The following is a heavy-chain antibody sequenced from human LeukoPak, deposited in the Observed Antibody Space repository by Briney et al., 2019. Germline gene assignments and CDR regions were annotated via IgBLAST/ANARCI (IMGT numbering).Heavy chain of an antibody. V-gene: IGHV3-73*01. CDR3: TRLVVGATTFDY. CDR1: GFTFSGSA. CDR2: IRSKANSYAT. J-gene: IGHJ4*02. Sequence: GGSLRLSCAASGFTFSGSAMHWVRQASGKGLEWVGRIRSKANSYATAYAASVKGRFTISRDDSKNTAYLQMNSLKTEDTAGYYCTRLVVGATTFDYWGQGTLVTVSS. D-gene: IGHD1-26*01.